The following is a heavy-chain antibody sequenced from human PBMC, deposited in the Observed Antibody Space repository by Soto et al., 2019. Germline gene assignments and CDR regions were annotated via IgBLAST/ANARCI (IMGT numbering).Heavy chain of an antibody. D-gene: IGHD5-18*01. CDR3: ASALQGYSYGYVA. CDR2: IIPVFGRT. Sequence: QVQLVQSGAEVKKPGSSVKVSCKASGGAFTDYVVNWVRQAPGQGLEWVGGIIPVFGRTDYAQKFQGRVTITADESTSTAYMELSSLRSEDTAVFYCASALQGYSYGYVAWGQGTLVTVSS. CDR1: GGAFTDYV. J-gene: IGHJ4*02. V-gene: IGHV1-69*01.